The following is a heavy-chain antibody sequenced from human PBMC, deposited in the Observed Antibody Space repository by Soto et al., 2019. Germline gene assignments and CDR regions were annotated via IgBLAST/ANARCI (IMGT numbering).Heavy chain of an antibody. V-gene: IGHV3-21*04. D-gene: IGHD3-3*01. J-gene: IGHJ4*02. CDR3: ARAYYDFWSGYYTLGY. Sequence: PGGSLRLSCAASGFTFSSYSMNWVRQAPGKGLEWVSSISSSSSYIYYADSVKGRFTISRDNAKNSLYLQMNSLRAEDTAVYYCARAYYDFWSGYYTLGYWGQGTLVTVSS. CDR2: ISSSSSYI. CDR1: GFTFSSYS.